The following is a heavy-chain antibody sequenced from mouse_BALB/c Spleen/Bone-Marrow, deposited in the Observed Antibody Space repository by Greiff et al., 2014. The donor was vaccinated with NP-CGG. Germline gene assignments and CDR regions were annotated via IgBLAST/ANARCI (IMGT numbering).Heavy chain of an antibody. CDR3: ANYYYGSSLFAY. CDR2: IDPANGIT. CDR1: GFNIKDTY. Sequence: VQLQQSGAELVKPGASVKLSCTASGFNIKDTYMHWVKQRPEQGLEWIGRIDPANGITKYDPKFQGKATITADTSSNTAYLQLSSLTSEDTAVYYCANYYYGSSLFAYWGQGTLVTVSA. D-gene: IGHD1-1*01. J-gene: IGHJ3*01. V-gene: IGHV14-3*02.